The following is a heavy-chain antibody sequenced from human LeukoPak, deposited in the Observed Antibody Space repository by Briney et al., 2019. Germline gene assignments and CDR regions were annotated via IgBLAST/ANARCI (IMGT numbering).Heavy chain of an antibody. D-gene: IGHD1-26*01. Sequence: GGSLRLSCAASGFTFTTYWMSWVRQAPGKGLEWVANIKQDGSEQFYLDSVKGRFTISRDNAKNSVHLQMNTMRAEDTAVYYCARDKVVGDSKFDNWGQGTLVAVSS. CDR3: ARDKVVGDSKFDN. V-gene: IGHV3-7*01. CDR1: GFTFTTYW. J-gene: IGHJ4*02. CDR2: IKQDGSEQ.